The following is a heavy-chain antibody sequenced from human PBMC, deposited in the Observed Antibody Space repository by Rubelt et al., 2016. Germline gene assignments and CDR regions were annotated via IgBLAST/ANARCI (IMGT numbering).Heavy chain of an antibody. CDR3: ARKGDERTFDS. CDR2: INYGGIT. D-gene: IGHD3-10*01. Sequence: QLQLQESGPGLMKPSETLSLTCTVSGGSISISSYYWGWIRQPPGKGLEWIGNINYGGITYYNPSLKSRVTISVDTSKNQFHRRLTPLTAAETAVYYSARKGDERTFDSWGQGTLVAVSS. V-gene: IGHV4-39*01. CDR1: GGSISISSYY. J-gene: IGHJ4*02.